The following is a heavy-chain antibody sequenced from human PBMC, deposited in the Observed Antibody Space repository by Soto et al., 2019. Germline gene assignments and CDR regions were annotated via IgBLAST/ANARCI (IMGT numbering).Heavy chain of an antibody. CDR1: GYTFTSYA. V-gene: IGHV1-3*01. CDR2: INAGNGNT. Sequence: QVQLVQSGAEVKKPGASVKVSCKASGYTFTSYAMHWVRQAPGQRLEWMGWINAGNGNTKYSQKFQGRVTITRDTSASTAYMELSSLRSEDTAVYYCARGALWFEEFADIWGQGTMVTVSS. CDR3: ARGALWFEEFADI. D-gene: IGHD3-10*01. J-gene: IGHJ3*02.